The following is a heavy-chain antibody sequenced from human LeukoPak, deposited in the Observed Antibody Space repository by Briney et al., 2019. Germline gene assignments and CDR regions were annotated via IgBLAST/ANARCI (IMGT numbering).Heavy chain of an antibody. CDR1: GFNFSNKG. Sequence: PAWSLRLSCAAPGFNFSNKGMHWVRQAPGKGPPRVAVIRYDGSNKYYADSVKGRFTISRDNSKNTLYLQMNSLRAEDTAVYYCARDFAIAAAATNALPYGMDVWGKGTTVTVSS. D-gene: IGHD6-13*01. J-gene: IGHJ6*04. V-gene: IGHV3-33*01. CDR3: ARDFAIAAAATNALPYGMDV. CDR2: IRYDGSNK.